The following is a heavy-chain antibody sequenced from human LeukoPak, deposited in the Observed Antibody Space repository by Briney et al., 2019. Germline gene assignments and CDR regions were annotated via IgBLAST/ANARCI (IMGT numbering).Heavy chain of an antibody. Sequence: TGGSLRLSCAASGFMFDDYGMSWVRQAPGKGLEWVSGINWDGGSTGYADSVKGRFTISRDNAKNSLYLQMNSLRAEDTALYYCARAQELELVGAFDIWGQGTTVTVSS. D-gene: IGHD1-7*01. CDR2: INWDGGST. J-gene: IGHJ3*02. CDR1: GFMFDDYG. CDR3: ARAQELELVGAFDI. V-gene: IGHV3-20*04.